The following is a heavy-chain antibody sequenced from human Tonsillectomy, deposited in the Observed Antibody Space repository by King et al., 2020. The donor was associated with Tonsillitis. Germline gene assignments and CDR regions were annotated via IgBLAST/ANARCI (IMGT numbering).Heavy chain of an antibody. Sequence: LQLVQSGGGVVQPGRSLRLSCAASGFTFSSYGMHWVRQAPGKGLEWVAVTSYDGTNKYYADSVKGRFTISRDNSKNTLYLQMNSLRAEDTAVYYCAKELRSYYNMDVWGQGTTVTVSS. CDR1: GFTFSSYG. D-gene: IGHD3-3*01. CDR3: AKELRSYYNMDV. CDR2: TSYDGTNK. J-gene: IGHJ6*02. V-gene: IGHV3-30*18.